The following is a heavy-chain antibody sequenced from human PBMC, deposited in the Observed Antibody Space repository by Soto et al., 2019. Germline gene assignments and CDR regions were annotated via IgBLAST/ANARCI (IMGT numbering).Heavy chain of an antibody. CDR1: GFTFSSYA. Sequence: QVQLVESGGGVVQPGRSLRLSCAASGFTFSSYAMHWVRQAPGKGLEWVAVISYDGSNKYYADSVKGRFTISRDNSKNTLYLQMNSLRAEDTAVYYCARVDTAMVWFWFDPCGQGTLVTVSS. D-gene: IGHD5-18*01. CDR2: ISYDGSNK. J-gene: IGHJ5*02. V-gene: IGHV3-30-3*01. CDR3: ARVDTAMVWFWFDP.